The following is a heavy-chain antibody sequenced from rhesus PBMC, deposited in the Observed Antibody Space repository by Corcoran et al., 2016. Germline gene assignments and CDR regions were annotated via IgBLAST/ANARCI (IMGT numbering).Heavy chain of an antibody. Sequence: QVQLQESGPGLVKPSETLSLTCAVSGGSITSGYYYWSWIRQPPGKGLEWIGYITYSGSTSYNPSLQSRVTISRYTSKNQFSLKLSSVTAADTAVYYCAREIGSSYKNWYFDLWGPGTPITISS. CDR3: AREIGSSYKNWYFDL. V-gene: IGHV4-122*02. CDR1: GGSITSGYYY. J-gene: IGHJ2*01. D-gene: IGHD4-29*01. CDR2: ITYSGST.